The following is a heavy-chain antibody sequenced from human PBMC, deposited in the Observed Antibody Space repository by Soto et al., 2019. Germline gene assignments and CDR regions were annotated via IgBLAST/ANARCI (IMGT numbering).Heavy chain of an antibody. Sequence: PSETRSLTCAVSGGSISSSNWWSWVRQPPGKGLEWIGEIYHSGSTNYNPSLKSRVTISVDKSKNQFSLKLSSVTAADTAVYYCARDRAIFGVAVYYYGMDVWGQGTTVTVSS. CDR2: IYHSGST. CDR1: GGSISSSNW. D-gene: IGHD3-3*01. CDR3: ARDRAIFGVAVYYYGMDV. J-gene: IGHJ6*02. V-gene: IGHV4-4*02.